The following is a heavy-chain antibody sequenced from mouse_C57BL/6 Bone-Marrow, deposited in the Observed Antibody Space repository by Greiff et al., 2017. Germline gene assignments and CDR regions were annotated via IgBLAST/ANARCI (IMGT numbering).Heavy chain of an antibody. CDR3: ARPLDGYYDWYFDV. Sequence: EVKLVESGGDLVKPGGSLKLSCAASGFTFSSYGMSWVRQTPDKRLEWVATISSGGSYTYYPDSVKGRFTISRDNAKNTLYLQMSSLKSEDTAMYYCARPLDGYYDWYFDVWGTGTTVTVSS. CDR1: GFTFSSYG. J-gene: IGHJ1*03. CDR2: ISSGGSYT. V-gene: IGHV5-6*01. D-gene: IGHD2-3*01.